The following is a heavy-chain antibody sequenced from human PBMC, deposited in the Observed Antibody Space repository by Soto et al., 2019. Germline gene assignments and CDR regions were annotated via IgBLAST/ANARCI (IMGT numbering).Heavy chain of an antibody. V-gene: IGHV1-69*06. CDR2: IIPIFGTA. D-gene: IGHD2-2*02. CDR1: GGTFSSYA. Sequence: QVQLVQSGAEVKKPGSSVKVSCKASGGTFSSYAISWVRQAPGQGLEWMGGIIPIFGTANYAQKFQGRITITADKSTSTADMEPGSLRSEDTAVYYCASCSSTSCNKRNWFAPWGQGTLVTVSS. J-gene: IGHJ5*02. CDR3: ASCSSTSCNKRNWFAP.